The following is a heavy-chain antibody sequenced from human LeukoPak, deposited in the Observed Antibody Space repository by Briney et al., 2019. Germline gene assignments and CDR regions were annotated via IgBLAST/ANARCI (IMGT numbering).Heavy chain of an antibody. CDR3: ARSGSGSLSWFDP. CDR1: GGSSSGYY. CDR2: INHSGST. V-gene: IGHV4-34*01. Sequence: SETLSLTCAVYGGSSSGYYWSWIRQPPGKGLEWIGEINHSGSTNYNPSLKSRVTISVDTSKNQFSLKLSSVTAADTAVYYCARSGSGSLSWFDPWGQGTLVTVSS. J-gene: IGHJ5*02. D-gene: IGHD3-10*01.